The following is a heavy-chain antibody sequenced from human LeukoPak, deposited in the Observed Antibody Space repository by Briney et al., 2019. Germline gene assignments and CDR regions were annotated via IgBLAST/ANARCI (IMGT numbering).Heavy chain of an antibody. J-gene: IGHJ3*02. V-gene: IGHV4-4*07. CDR3: ARVGYYDSSGYYLDAFDI. Sequence: SETLSLTCTVSGGSISSYYWSWIRQPAGKGLEWIGRIYTSGSTNYNPSLKSRVTMSVDTSKNQFSLKLSSVTAADTAVYYCARVGYYDSSGYYLDAFDIWGQGTMVTVSS. CDR2: IYTSGST. D-gene: IGHD3-22*01. CDR1: GGSISSYY.